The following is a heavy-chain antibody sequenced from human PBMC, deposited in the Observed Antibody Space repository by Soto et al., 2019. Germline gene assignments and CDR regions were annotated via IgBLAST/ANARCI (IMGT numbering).Heavy chain of an antibody. CDR1: GFTFSSYS. V-gene: IGHV3-48*02. J-gene: IGHJ6*02. CDR2: ISSSSSTI. Sequence: GGSLRLSCAASGFTFSSYSMNWVRQAPGKGLEWVSYISSSSSTIYYADSVKGRFTISRDNAKNSLYLQMNSLRDEDTAVYYCARDLRAVAGKGHYYYGMDVWGQGTTVTVSS. D-gene: IGHD6-19*01. CDR3: ARDLRAVAGKGHYYYGMDV.